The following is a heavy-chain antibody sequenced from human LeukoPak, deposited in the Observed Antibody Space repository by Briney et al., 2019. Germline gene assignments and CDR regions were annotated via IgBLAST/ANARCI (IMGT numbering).Heavy chain of an antibody. V-gene: IGHV1-2*02. J-gene: IGHJ3*02. CDR3: VRADIVATLDAFDI. CDR1: GYTFTGYY. CDR2: INPNSGGT. Sequence: GASVKVSCKASGYTFTGYYMHWVRQAPGQGLEWMGWINPNSGGTNYAQKFQGRVTMTRDTSISTAYMELSRLRSDDTAVYYCVRADIVATLDAFDIWGQGTMVTVSS. D-gene: IGHD5-12*01.